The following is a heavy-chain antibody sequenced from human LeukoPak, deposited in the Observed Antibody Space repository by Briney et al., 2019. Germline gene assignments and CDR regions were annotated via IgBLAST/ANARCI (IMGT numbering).Heavy chain of an antibody. Sequence: ASVKVSCKASGYTFTSYGISWVRQAPGQGLEWMGWISAYNGNTNYAQKLQGRVTMTTDTSTSTAYMELRSLRSDDTAVYYCARDKASYYDFWSGYPVFDYWGQGTLVTVSS. J-gene: IGHJ4*02. CDR2: ISAYNGNT. CDR3: ARDKASYYDFWSGYPVFDY. D-gene: IGHD3-3*01. CDR1: GYTFTSYG. V-gene: IGHV1-18*01.